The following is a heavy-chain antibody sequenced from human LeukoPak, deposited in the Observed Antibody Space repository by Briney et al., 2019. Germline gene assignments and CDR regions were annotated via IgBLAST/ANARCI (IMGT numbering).Heavy chain of an antibody. CDR1: GFTYSNYW. CDR3: ATSLYSGTKLDY. J-gene: IGHJ4*02. V-gene: IGHV3-74*01. D-gene: IGHD1-26*01. CDR2: INIDASST. Sequence: PGGSLRLSCAASGFTYSNYWMHWVRQTPGKGLVWVSRINIDASSTSYADSVKGRFTISRARAKNTLSLQMNGLRADDTAVYYCATSLYSGTKLDYWGQGTLVTVSS.